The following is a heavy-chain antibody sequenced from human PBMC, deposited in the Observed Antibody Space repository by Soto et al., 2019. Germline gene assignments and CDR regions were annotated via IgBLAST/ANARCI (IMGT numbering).Heavy chain of an antibody. CDR1: GFTFDIYA. D-gene: IGHD5-18*01. V-gene: IGHV3-9*01. Sequence: QLMQSGGGLVRPGGSLRLSCAASGFTFDIYAMHWVRQAPGKGLEWVSSISWNSGTRGYADSVKGRFTISRDNAKNSLYLQMDSLRTEDTAFYYCAKELGGYSYGYELDHWGQGTLVAVSS. CDR2: ISWNSGTR. J-gene: IGHJ4*02. CDR3: AKELGGYSYGYELDH.